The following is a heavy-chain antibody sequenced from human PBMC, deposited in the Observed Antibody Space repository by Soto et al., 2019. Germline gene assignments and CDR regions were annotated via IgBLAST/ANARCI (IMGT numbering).Heavy chain of an antibody. CDR1: GFTFSSYA. V-gene: IGHV3-23*01. CDR3: ARGGGGGLFEH. Sequence: GGSLRLSCAASGFTFSSYAMSWVRQAPGKGLEWVSAISGSGGSTYYADSVKGRFTISRDNSKSSLFLQMNSLGVEDTAVYYCARGGGGGLFEHWGQGVLVTVSS. CDR2: ISGSGGST. D-gene: IGHD2-21*01. J-gene: IGHJ4*02.